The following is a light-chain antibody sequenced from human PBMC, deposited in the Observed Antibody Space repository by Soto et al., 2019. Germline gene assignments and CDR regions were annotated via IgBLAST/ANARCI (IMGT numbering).Light chain of an antibody. CDR3: CSYAGSSTFV. CDR1: SSDVGSYNL. J-gene: IGLJ2*01. V-gene: IGLV2-23*02. Sequence: QSALTQPDSVSGSPGQSITISCTGTSSDVGSYNLVSWYQQHPGKAPKLMIYEVSKRPSGVSNRFSGSKSGNTASLTISGLQAEDEADYYCCSYAGSSTFVFGGGTELTVL. CDR2: EVS.